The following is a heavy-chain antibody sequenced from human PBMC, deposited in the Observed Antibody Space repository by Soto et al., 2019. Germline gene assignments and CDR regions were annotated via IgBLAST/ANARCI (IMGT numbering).Heavy chain of an antibody. D-gene: IGHD3-22*01. Sequence: LSLTCAVSGGSISSGGYSWSWIRQPPGKGLEWLGYIYHSGSTYYNPSLKSRVTISVDRSKNQFSLKLSSVTAADTAVYYCASYGDSRGYYGAVRAFDIWGQGTMVTV. J-gene: IGHJ3*02. CDR1: GGSISSGGYS. V-gene: IGHV4-30-2*01. CDR2: IYHSGST. CDR3: ASYGDSRGYYGAVRAFDI.